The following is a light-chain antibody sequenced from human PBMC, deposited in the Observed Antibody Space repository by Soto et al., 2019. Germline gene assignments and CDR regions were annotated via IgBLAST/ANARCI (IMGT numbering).Light chain of an antibody. J-gene: IGKJ2*01. V-gene: IGKV4-1*01. CDR1: QTLLYTSNNKTY. CDR2: WAS. CDR3: QRYCSVQFT. Sequence: DIVMTQSPDSLAVSLGERATINCKSSQTLLYTSNNKTYLAWYQQKPGQPPTLVIYWASTRESGFPDRISGSRYGPDFTLTLGSLQAEDVALYYCQRYCSVQFTFGRATKLEMK.